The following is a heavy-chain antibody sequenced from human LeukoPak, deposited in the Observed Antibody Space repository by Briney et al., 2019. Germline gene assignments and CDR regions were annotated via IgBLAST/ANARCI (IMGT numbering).Heavy chain of an antibody. CDR1: GDSFAPHD. Sequence: GASVKVSCKSPGDSFAPHDISWIRQAPGEGPEWMGWISGYNGKTRFAQKFQDRLVMTLDKATNTVYMEMRSLRSDDTALYFCARGVRRSGWNDSFDLWGQGTLITVSS. V-gene: IGHV1-18*01. J-gene: IGHJ3*01. CDR2: ISGYNGKT. CDR3: ARGVRRSGWNDSFDL. D-gene: IGHD6-19*01.